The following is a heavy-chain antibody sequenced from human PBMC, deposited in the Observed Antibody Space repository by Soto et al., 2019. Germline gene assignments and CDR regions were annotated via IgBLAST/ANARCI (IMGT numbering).Heavy chain of an antibody. V-gene: IGHV1-69*01. D-gene: IGHD3-10*01. CDR1: GGTFSSYA. CDR2: IIPIFGTA. CDR3: ARKMRGGDYYYYGMDV. J-gene: IGHJ6*02. Sequence: QVQLVQSGAEVKKPGSSVKVSCKASGGTFSSYAISWVRQAPGQGLEWMGGIIPIFGTANYAQKFQGRVTITADESTSTAYMELGSLRSEETAVYYCARKMRGGDYYYYGMDVWGQGTTVTVSS.